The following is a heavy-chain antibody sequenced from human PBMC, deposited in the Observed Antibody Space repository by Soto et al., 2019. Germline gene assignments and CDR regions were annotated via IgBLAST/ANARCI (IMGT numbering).Heavy chain of an antibody. D-gene: IGHD3-22*01. J-gene: IGHJ4*01. Sequence: SDTLSLTCAVYGGSFSGYYWSWIRQPPGKGLEWIGELNHSGSTNYNPSLKSRVTISVDTSKNQFSLTLSSVTAAHTPVYYCARASYYSDSFGHFRDYWGSGTLVTV. CDR1: GGSFSGYY. CDR3: ARASYYSDSFGHFRDY. V-gene: IGHV4-34*01. CDR2: LNHSGST.